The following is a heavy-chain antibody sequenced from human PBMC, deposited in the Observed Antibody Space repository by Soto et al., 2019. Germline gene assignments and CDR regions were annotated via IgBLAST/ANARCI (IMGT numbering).Heavy chain of an antibody. CDR2: MNAKSGDT. J-gene: IGHJ6*02. V-gene: IGHV1-8*01. CDR1: GDTFSDFD. Sequence: ASVKVSCKASGDTFSDFDINRLRQASGQGPGWMGWMNAKSGDTFFAQRFQGKFNMTWDTSLSTAYMEVGSLTSDDTAIYFCARGNPFYYAGFDVWGQGTTVTVSS. CDR3: ARGNPFYYAGFDV. D-gene: IGHD3-22*01.